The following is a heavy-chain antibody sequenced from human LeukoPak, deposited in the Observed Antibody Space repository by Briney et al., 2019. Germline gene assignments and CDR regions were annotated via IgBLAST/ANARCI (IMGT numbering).Heavy chain of an antibody. V-gene: IGHV1-69*13. CDR2: IIPIFGTA. CDR3: ARDVVPYYYDSSGFAFDI. D-gene: IGHD3-22*01. Sequence: ASVKVSCKASGGTFSSYAISWVRQAPGQGLEWMGGIIPIFGTANYAQKFQGRVTITADESTSTAYMELRSLRSDDTAVYYCARDVVPYYYDSSGFAFDIWGQGTMVTVSS. CDR1: GGTFSSYA. J-gene: IGHJ3*02.